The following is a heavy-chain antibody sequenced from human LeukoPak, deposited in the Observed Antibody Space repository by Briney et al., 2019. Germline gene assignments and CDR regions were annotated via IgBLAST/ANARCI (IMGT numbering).Heavy chain of an antibody. D-gene: IGHD3-10*01. CDR3: ARDLFSRRMNYDGSGSYFAY. CDR2: ISAYNGNT. V-gene: IGHV1-18*01. J-gene: IGHJ4*02. Sequence: ASVKVSCKASGYTFTSYGISWVRQAPGQGLEWMGWISAYNGNTHYAQKFQGRDTMTTDTTTNTVYMELRSLRSDDTAVYYCARDLFSRRMNYDGSGSYFAYWGQGTLVAVSS. CDR1: GYTFTSYG.